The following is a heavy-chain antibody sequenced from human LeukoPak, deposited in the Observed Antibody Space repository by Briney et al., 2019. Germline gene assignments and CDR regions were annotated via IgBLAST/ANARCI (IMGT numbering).Heavy chain of an antibody. V-gene: IGHV1-18*01. CDR1: GYTFTSYG. J-gene: IGHJ4*02. CDR2: ISAYNGNT. Sequence: ASVKVSCKASGYTFTSYGISWVRQAPGQGLEWMGWISAYNGNTNYALSLQGRVTMTTDTSTSTAYMELRSLRSDDTAMYYCARGYYYDSSGYYYDYFDYWGQGTLVTVSS. CDR3: ARGYYYDSSGYYYDYFDY. D-gene: IGHD3-22*01.